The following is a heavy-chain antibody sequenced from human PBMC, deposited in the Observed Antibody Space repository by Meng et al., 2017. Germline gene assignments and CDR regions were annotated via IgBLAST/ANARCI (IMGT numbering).Heavy chain of an antibody. V-gene: IGHV1-2*06. J-gene: IGHJ4*02. CDR3: ARGDWGSLSFDY. CDR1: GYPFTGYY. CDR2: INPNSGGT. Sequence: QVHLGQSGAEVKKPGASVKVSCQASGYPFTGYYMHWVRQAPGQGLEWMGRINPNSGGTNYAQKFQGRATMTRDTSISTAYMELSRLRSDDTAVYYCARGDWGSLSFDYWGQGTLVTVSS. D-gene: IGHD7-27*01.